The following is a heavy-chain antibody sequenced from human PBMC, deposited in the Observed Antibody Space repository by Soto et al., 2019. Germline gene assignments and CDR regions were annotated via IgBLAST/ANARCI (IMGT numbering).Heavy chain of an antibody. D-gene: IGHD3-10*01. CDR1: GGTFSSYA. V-gene: IGHV1-69*01. CDR2: IIPIFCTA. CDR3: ARDSADYGSVSQQFDY. J-gene: IGHJ4*02. Sequence: QVQLVQSGAEVKNPGSSVKVSCKASGGTFSSYAISWVRQAPGQGLEWMGGIIPIFCTANYAQKFQDRVTITADESTSTAYTELSSMRSEDTYVYYCARDSADYGSVSQQFDYWGQGTLVTVSS.